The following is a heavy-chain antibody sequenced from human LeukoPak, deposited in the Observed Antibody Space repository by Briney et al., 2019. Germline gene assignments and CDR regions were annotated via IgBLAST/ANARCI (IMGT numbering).Heavy chain of an antibody. CDR1: GVTFSSYW. V-gene: IGHV3-7*01. CDR2: IKQDGSEK. CDR3: ASGYGSGSYYVGGPTCFDY. D-gene: IGHD3-10*01. J-gene: IGHJ4*02. Sequence: GGSLRLSCTAFGVTFSSYWMSWVRQAPGKGLEWVANIKQDGSEKYYVDSVKGRFTISRDNAKNSLYLLMNSLRAEDTAVYYCASGYGSGSYYVGGPTCFDYWGQGTLVTVSS.